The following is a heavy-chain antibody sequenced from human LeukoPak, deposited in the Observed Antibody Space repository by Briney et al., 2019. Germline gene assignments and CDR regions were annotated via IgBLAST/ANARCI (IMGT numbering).Heavy chain of an antibody. J-gene: IGHJ4*02. Sequence: GGSLRLSCVASGFPFSSYWMTWARQAPGKGLEWVSTITTSDGNTYYADSVKGRFTVSRDNSKNTLFLQMNSLRAEDTAVYYCAKDGGLWVSAHWGDSWGRGTLVTVSS. V-gene: IGHV3-23*01. CDR2: ITTSDGNT. CDR1: GFPFSSYW. D-gene: IGHD7-27*01. CDR3: AKDGGLWVSAHWGDS.